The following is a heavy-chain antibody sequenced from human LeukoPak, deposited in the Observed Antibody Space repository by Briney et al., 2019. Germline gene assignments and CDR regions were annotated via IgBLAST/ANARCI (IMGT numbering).Heavy chain of an antibody. V-gene: IGHV3-30*01. Sequence: GGSLRLSCAASGFTFSSYAMHWVRQAPGKGLEWVAVISYDGSNKYYADSVKGRFTISRDNSKNTLYLQMNSLRAEDTAVYYCARGNYYDSSGYYYYFDYWGQGTLATVSS. CDR1: GFTFSSYA. J-gene: IGHJ4*02. CDR2: ISYDGSNK. CDR3: ARGNYYDSSGYYYYFDY. D-gene: IGHD3-22*01.